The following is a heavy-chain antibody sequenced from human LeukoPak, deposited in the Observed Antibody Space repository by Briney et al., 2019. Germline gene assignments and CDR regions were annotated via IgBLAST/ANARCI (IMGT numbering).Heavy chain of an antibody. CDR1: GYTFTGYY. V-gene: IGHV1-2*06. J-gene: IGHJ4*02. CDR3: ARGGPGSSSLGPQDY. D-gene: IGHD6-13*01. Sequence: ASVKVSCKASGYTFTGYYMHWVRQAPGQGLEWMGRINPNSGGTNYARKFQGRVTMTRDTSISTAYMELSRLRSDDTAVYYCARGGPGSSSLGPQDYWGQGTLVTVSS. CDR2: INPNSGGT.